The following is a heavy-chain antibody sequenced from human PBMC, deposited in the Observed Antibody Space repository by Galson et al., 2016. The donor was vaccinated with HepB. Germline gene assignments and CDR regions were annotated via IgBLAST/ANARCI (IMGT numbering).Heavy chain of an antibody. Sequence: ETLSLTCAVSGDSIRSYYWTWIRQPPGKGLEWIGYIYYSGSTSYNPSLKSRVTISVATSKNQFSLKLRSVTAADTAVYYCARAGENGWASSRGPFDPWGQGTLVTVSS. D-gene: IGHD7-27*01. J-gene: IGHJ5*02. V-gene: IGHV4-59*01. CDR2: IYYSGST. CDR3: ARAGENGWASSRGPFDP. CDR1: GDSIRSYY.